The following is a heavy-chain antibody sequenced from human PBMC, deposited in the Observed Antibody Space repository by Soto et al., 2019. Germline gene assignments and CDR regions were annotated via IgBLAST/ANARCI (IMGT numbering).Heavy chain of an antibody. Sequence: HPGGSLRLSCAASGFTFSSYAMSWVRQAPGKGLEWVSAISGSGGSTYYADSVKGRFTISRDNSKNTLYLQMNSLRAEDTAVYYCAKDIDLTIFGVVIPYPEYYYYYGMDVWGQGTTVTVSS. J-gene: IGHJ6*02. CDR2: ISGSGGST. D-gene: IGHD3-3*01. CDR3: AKDIDLTIFGVVIPYPEYYYYYGMDV. CDR1: GFTFSSYA. V-gene: IGHV3-23*01.